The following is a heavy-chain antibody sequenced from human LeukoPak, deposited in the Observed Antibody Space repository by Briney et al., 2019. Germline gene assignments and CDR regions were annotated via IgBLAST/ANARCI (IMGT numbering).Heavy chain of an antibody. CDR3: ARYYYDSSGYQGFYYYYGMDV. CDR2: LGNGGDT. D-gene: IGHD3-22*01. Sequence: GGSLRLSCAASGFPFSDFAMTWVRQAPGKGLEWLLPLGNGGDTYYADSVKGRFTISRDNSKNTLYLQMNSLRAEDTAVYYCARYYYDSSGYQGFYYYYGMDVWGQGTTVTVSS. V-gene: IGHV3-23*01. J-gene: IGHJ6*02. CDR1: GFPFSDFA.